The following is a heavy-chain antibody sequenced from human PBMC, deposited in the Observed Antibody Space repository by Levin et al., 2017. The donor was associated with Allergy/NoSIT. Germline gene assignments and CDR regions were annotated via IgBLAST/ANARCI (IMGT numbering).Heavy chain of an antibody. V-gene: IGHV3-23*05. Sequence: GGSLRLSCSPSGFRMSSFAMSWVRQAPGKGLEWVSSFSNINKAYYADSVVGRFTISRDSSRNILYLQMNNLRGEDTAMYYCAKDHPSSGWPTFESWGQGTLVTVSS. CDR1: GFRMSSFA. D-gene: IGHD6-19*01. CDR2: FSNINKA. CDR3: AKDHPSSGWPTFES. J-gene: IGHJ4*02.